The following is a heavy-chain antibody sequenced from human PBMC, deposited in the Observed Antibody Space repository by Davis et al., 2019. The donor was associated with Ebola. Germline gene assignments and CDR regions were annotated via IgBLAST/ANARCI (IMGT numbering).Heavy chain of an antibody. D-gene: IGHD1-1*01. CDR1: GFAFSDHY. CDR2: IRKKTNNYTT. V-gene: IGHV3-72*01. J-gene: IGHJ4*02. CDR3: VRTTIGTTGFEY. Sequence: PGGSLRLSCAASGFAFSDHYMEWVRQAPGKGLEWVGRIRKKTNNYTTVYAASVTGRFTISREDSKKSVFLQMNSLKTEDTAVYYCVRTTIGTTGFEYWGQGTLVTVSS.